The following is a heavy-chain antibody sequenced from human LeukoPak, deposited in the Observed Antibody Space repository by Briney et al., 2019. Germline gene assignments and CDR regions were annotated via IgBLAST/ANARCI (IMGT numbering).Heavy chain of an antibody. V-gene: IGHV4-34*01. CDR2: MNPSGST. CDR3: ARALGRYYYYYMDV. Sequence: PSETLSLTCAVYGGSFSGYYWTWIRQTPEKGLEWIGEMNPSGSTDYNPSLKSRVTISVDTSKNQFSLELSSVTAADTAVYYCARALGRYYYYYMDVWGKGTTVTVSS. J-gene: IGHJ6*03. CDR1: GGSFSGYY.